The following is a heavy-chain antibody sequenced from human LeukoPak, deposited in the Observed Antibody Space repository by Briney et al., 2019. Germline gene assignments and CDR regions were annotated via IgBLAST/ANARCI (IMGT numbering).Heavy chain of an antibody. V-gene: IGHV4-61*02. D-gene: IGHD6-19*01. Sequence: PSQTLSFTCTVSGGSISSGSYYWSWIRQPAGKGLEWIGRIYTSGSTNYNPSLKTRVTISVDTSKNQFSRKLSSVTAADTAVYYCARVIAVAGSNWFDPWRQGTLVTVSS. CDR2: IYTSGST. CDR1: GGSISSGSYY. J-gene: IGHJ5*02. CDR3: ARVIAVAGSNWFDP.